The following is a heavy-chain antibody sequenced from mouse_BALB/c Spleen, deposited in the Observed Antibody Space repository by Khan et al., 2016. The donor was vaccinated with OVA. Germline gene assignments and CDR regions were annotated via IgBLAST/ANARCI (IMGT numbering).Heavy chain of an antibody. V-gene: IGHV1-20*02. Sequence: EVELVESGPELVKPGASVKISCKASGYSFTGYFMHWVMQSHGKSLEWIGRINPHFGDTLYTQKFVDKSTLTVDESSSTAHLELRSLASEDSAVYDCARIYGSDFDYWGQGTTVTVSS. CDR3: ARIYGSDFDY. D-gene: IGHD1-1*01. CDR1: GYSFTGYF. J-gene: IGHJ2*01. CDR2: INPHFGDT.